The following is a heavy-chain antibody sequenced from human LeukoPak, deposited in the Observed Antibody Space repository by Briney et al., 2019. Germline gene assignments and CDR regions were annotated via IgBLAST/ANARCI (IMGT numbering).Heavy chain of an antibody. J-gene: IGHJ1*01. CDR1: GDSVSSNSAA. CDR2: TYYRSKWYN. Sequence: SQTLSLTCAIFGDSVSSNSAAWNWIRQSSSRGLEWLGRTYYRSKWYNGYAVSVKSRITISADTSKNQFSLRLNSVTPEDTAVYYCARAIGWIVDWGQGTLVTVS. D-gene: IGHD6-19*01. V-gene: IGHV6-1*01. CDR3: ARAIGWIVD.